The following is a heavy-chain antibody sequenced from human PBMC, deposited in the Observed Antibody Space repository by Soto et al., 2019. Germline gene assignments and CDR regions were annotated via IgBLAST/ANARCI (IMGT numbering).Heavy chain of an antibody. Sequence: PGESLGLSCAAFGFTFGDHYMDWVRQAPGKGLEWVGRIRNKANSYTTEYAASVQGRFTISRDDSKNSLFLQMNSLKTEDMAVYYCSRAGILTTPYYFDYWGQGTLVTVSS. V-gene: IGHV3-72*01. CDR3: SRAGILTTPYYFDY. CDR2: IRNKANSYTT. J-gene: IGHJ4*01. CDR1: GFTFGDHY. D-gene: IGHD4-4*01.